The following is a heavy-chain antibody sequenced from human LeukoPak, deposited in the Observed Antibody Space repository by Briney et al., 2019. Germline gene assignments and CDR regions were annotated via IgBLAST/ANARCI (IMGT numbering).Heavy chain of an antibody. Sequence: GASVKVSCKASGYTFTSYGISWVRQAPGQGPEWMGWISAYNGNTNYAQKLQGRVTMTTDTSTSTAYMELRSLRSDDTAVCYCARDAYYRYCSSTSCLGWFDPWGQGTLVTVSS. CDR2: ISAYNGNT. CDR3: ARDAYYRYCSSTSCLGWFDP. V-gene: IGHV1-18*01. CDR1: GYTFTSYG. J-gene: IGHJ5*02. D-gene: IGHD2-2*01.